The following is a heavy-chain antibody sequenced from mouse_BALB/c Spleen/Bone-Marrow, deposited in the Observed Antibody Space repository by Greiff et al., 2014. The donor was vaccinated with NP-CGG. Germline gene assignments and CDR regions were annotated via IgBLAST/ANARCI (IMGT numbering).Heavy chain of an antibody. D-gene: IGHD2-1*01. Sequence: VQLKESGGGWVQPGGSLRLSCATSGFTFTDYYMSWVRQPLGKALEWLGFIRSKANGYTTEYSASVKGRFTISRDNSQSILYLQMNTLRAEDSATYYCARDKNYGSYWYFDVWGAGTTVTVSS. CDR3: ARDKNYGSYWYFDV. V-gene: IGHV7-3*02. CDR2: IRSKANGYTT. CDR1: GFTFTDYY. J-gene: IGHJ1*01.